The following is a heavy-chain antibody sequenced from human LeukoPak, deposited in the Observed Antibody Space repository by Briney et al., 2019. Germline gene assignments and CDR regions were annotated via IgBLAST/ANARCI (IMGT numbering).Heavy chain of an antibody. CDR2: IYYSGST. CDR3: ARAGSSGWSEDAFDI. Sequence: SETLSLTCTVSGGSISSYYWSWIRQPPGKGLEWIGYIYYSGSTNYNPSLKSRVTISVDTSKNQFSLKLSSVTAADTAVYYCARAGSSGWSEDAFDIWGQGTMVTVSS. CDR1: GGSISSYY. V-gene: IGHV4-59*01. D-gene: IGHD6-19*01. J-gene: IGHJ3*02.